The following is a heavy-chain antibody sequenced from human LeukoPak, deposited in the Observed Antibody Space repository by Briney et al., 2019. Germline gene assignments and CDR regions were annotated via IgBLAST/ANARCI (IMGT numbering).Heavy chain of an antibody. CDR1: GFTFSSYA. CDR3: ARDSGSSGYYFAFDY. D-gene: IGHD3-22*01. Sequence: GRSLRLSCVASGFTFSSYAMHWVRQAPGKGLEWVAVISYDGSNKYYADSVKGRFTISRDNSKNTLYLQMNSLRAEDTAVYYCARDSGSSGYYFAFDYWGQGTLVTVSS. V-gene: IGHV3-30*04. CDR2: ISYDGSNK. J-gene: IGHJ4*02.